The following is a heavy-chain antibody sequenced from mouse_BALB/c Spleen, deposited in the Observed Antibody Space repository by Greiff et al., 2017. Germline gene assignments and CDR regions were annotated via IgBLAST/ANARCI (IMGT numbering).Heavy chain of an antibody. V-gene: IGHV1-7*01. CDR2: INPSTGYT. D-gene: IGHD1-2*01. CDR1: GYTFTSYW. CDR3: ARSRLDYAMDY. Sequence: QVQLQQSGAELAKPGASVKMSCKASGYTFTSYWMHWVKQRPGQGLEWIGYINPSTGYTEYNQKFKDKATLTADKSSSTAYMQLSSLTSEDSAVYYCARSRLDYAMDYWGQGTSVTVSS. J-gene: IGHJ4*01.